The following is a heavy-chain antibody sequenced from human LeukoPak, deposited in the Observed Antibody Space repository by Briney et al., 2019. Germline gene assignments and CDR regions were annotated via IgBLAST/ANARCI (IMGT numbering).Heavy chain of an antibody. CDR1: GFTFNTYT. CDR2: ISGSSGII. Sequence: GGSLRLSCAASGFTFNTYTMNWVRQAPGKGLEWVSYISGSSGIIDYADSVRGRFTISRDNAKNSLYLQMNSLRAEDTAVYYCASETDTTMRDWGQGTLVTVSS. CDR3: ASETDTTMRD. J-gene: IGHJ4*02. V-gene: IGHV3-48*01. D-gene: IGHD5-18*01.